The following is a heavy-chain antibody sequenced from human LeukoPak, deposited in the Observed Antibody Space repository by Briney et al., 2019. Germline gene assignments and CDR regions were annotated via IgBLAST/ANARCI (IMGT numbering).Heavy chain of an antibody. CDR3: QKTAYEILTGYYSLDY. CDR2: ISGSGGST. CDR1: GFTSSSYA. V-gene: IGHV3-23*01. Sequence: GTLRLSCAASGFTSSSYAMSWVRQAPGNELKWVSAISGSGGSTYYADSVKGRFTISRDNSKNSLYLQMNSLRAEDTVFFFKQKTAYEILTGYYSLDYWGQGTLVTVSS. D-gene: IGHD3-9*01. J-gene: IGHJ4*02.